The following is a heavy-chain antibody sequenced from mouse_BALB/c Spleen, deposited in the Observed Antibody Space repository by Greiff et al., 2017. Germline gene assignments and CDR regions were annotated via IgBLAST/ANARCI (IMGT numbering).Heavy chain of an antibody. V-gene: IGHV3-2*02. J-gene: IGHJ2*01. CDR2: ISYSGST. CDR3: ARGYTTAHFDY. D-gene: IGHD1-2*01. CDR1: GYSITSDYA. Sequence: EVKLQESGPGLVKPSQSLSLTCTVTGYSITSDYAWNWIRQFPGNKLEWMGYISYSGSTSYNPSLKSRISITRDTSKNQFFLQLNSVTTEDTATYYCARGYTTAHFDYWGQGTTLTVSS.